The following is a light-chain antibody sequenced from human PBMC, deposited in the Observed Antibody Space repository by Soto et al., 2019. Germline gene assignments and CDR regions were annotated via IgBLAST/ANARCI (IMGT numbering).Light chain of an antibody. Sequence: DIQMTQSPSSLSASLGDRVTITCLASQSISSYLNWYQQKPGKAPKLLIYAESSLQSGVPSRLSGSGSGTDFTITISSLQPEDFATYYCQQSYSTPQTFGQRTKVDI. CDR2: AES. J-gene: IGKJ1*01. CDR1: QSISSY. CDR3: QQSYSTPQT. V-gene: IGKV1-39*01.